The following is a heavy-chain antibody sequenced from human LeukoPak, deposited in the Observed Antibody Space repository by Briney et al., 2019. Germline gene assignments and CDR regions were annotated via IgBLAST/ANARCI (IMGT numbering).Heavy chain of an antibody. CDR1: GFTFSSYG. CDR3: AKDSYDNSI. Sequence: GGSLTLSCAASGFTFSSYGMTWVRQAPGKGLEWVSAISDSGGRTFYSDSVKGRFTISRDNSKNTLYLQMHSLRAEDTAVYYCAKDSYDNSIWGQGTLVTVSS. CDR2: ISDSGGRT. D-gene: IGHD3-22*01. V-gene: IGHV3-23*01. J-gene: IGHJ4*02.